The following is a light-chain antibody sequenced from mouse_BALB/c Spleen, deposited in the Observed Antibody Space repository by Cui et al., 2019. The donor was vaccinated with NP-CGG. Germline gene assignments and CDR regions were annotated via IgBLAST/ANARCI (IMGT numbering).Light chain of an antibody. V-gene: IGLV1*01. J-gene: IGLJ1*01. Sequence: QAVVTQESALTTSPGETVTLTCRSSTGAVTTSNYANWVQEKPDHLFTGGTNNRAPGVPARFSGSLIGDKAALTITGAQTEDEAIYFCALWYSNHWVFGGGTKLTVL. CDR3: ALWYSNHWV. CDR1: TGAVTTSNY. CDR2: GTN.